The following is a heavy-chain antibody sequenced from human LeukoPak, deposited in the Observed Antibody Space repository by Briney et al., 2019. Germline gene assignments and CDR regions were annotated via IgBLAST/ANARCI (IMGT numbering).Heavy chain of an antibody. CDR2: INTDGRST. D-gene: IGHD6-25*01. J-gene: IGHJ4*02. V-gene: IGHV3-74*01. Sequence: GGSLRLPCAASGFTFSSYWMHWVRQAPGKGLVWVSRINTDGRSTSYVDSVKGRFTISRDNAKNTLYLQMNSLRAEDTAVYYCARLAVDSSDFWGQGTLVTVSS. CDR3: ARLAVDSSDF. CDR1: GFTFSSYW.